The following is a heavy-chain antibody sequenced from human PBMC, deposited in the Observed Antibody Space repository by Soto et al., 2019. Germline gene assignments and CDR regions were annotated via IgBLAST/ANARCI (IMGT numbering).Heavy chain of an antibody. CDR3: AIPHLRFGEHHY. V-gene: IGHV1-8*01. J-gene: IGHJ4*02. Sequence: QVQLVQSGAEVKKPGASVKVSCKASGYTFTSYDINWVRQATGQGLEWMGWMNPNSGNTGYAQKFQGRVTVTRNTSISKAYMELRSLRSADTAVFYCAIPHLRFGEHHYWGQGTLVTVSS. D-gene: IGHD3-10*01. CDR2: MNPNSGNT. CDR1: GYTFTSYD.